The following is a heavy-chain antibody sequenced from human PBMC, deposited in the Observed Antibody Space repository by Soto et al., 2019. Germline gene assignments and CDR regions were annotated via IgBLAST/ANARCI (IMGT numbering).Heavy chain of an antibody. CDR1: GYTFTSYA. D-gene: IGHD2-15*01. V-gene: IGHV1-3*01. Sequence: QVQLVQSGAEVKKPGASVKVSCKASGYTFTSYAIHWVRQAPRQRLEWMGWINAGNGNTKYSQKFQGRVTITRDTSARTDYLELSSVRSEDTAVYYCARVGAGIVGGMDVWGQGTTVTVS. CDR3: ARVGAGIVGGMDV. CDR2: INAGNGNT. J-gene: IGHJ6*02.